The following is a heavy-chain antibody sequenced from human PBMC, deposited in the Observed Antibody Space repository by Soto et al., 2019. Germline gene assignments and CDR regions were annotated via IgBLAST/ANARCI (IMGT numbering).Heavy chain of an antibody. D-gene: IGHD1-26*01. V-gene: IGHV4-38-2*01. Sequence: SETLSLTCAVSGYSISSGYYWGWIRQPPGKGLEWIGSIYHSGSTYYNPSLKSRVTISVDTSKNQFSLKLSSVTAADTAVYYCARAKRGSPGWFDPWGQGTLATVSS. CDR2: IYHSGST. J-gene: IGHJ5*02. CDR3: ARAKRGSPGWFDP. CDR1: GYSISSGYY.